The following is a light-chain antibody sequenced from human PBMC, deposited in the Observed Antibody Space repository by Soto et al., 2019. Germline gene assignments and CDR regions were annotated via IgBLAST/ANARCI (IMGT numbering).Light chain of an antibody. V-gene: IGKV3-20*01. CDR1: QSISNSY. Sequence: EIVLTQSPGTLSLSPGERATLSCRASQSISNSYLAWYQQKPGQAPRLLIYAASSRATGIPDRFIGSGSVTDFTLTISRLETEAFAVYCCQQYGSTPFTFGGGTKVEIK. CDR3: QQYGSTPFT. CDR2: AAS. J-gene: IGKJ4*01.